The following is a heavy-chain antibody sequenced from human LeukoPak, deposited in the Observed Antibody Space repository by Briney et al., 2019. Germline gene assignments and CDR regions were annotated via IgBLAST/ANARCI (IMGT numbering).Heavy chain of an antibody. D-gene: IGHD3-16*01. CDR3: TTEDYVWGSFDY. V-gene: IGHV3-15*01. CDR2: IKSKTDGGTT. Sequence: PGGSLRLSCAASGFTFSNARMSWVRQAPGKGLEWVGRIKSKTDGGTTDYAAPVKGRLTISRDDSKNTLYLQMNSLKTEDTAVYYCTTEDYVWGSFDYWGQGTLVTVSS. CDR1: GFTFSNAR. J-gene: IGHJ4*02.